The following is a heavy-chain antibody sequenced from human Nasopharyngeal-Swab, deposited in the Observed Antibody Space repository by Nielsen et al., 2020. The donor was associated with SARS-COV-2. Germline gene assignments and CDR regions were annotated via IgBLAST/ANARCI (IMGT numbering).Heavy chain of an antibody. D-gene: IGHD2-2*02. CDR3: ARHGADCSRTSCYRRHGFDI. V-gene: IGHV3-7*01. CDR2: IKQDGSEI. CDR1: RFTFSDYW. Sequence: GESLKIPCAASRFTFSDYWMSWVRQAPGKGLEWVANIKQDGSEIYYADSVKGRFTISRDNARNSLYLQMRSLRAEDTAVYHCARHGADCSRTSCYRRHGFDIWGQGTMVTVSS. J-gene: IGHJ3*02.